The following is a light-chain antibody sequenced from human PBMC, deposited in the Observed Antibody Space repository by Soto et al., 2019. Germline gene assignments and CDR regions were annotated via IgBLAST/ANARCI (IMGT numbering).Light chain of an antibody. CDR2: GNS. CDR1: SSNIGAHYD. J-gene: IGLJ1*01. Sequence: QSVLTRPPSVSGAPGQRVTISCTGSSSNIGAHYDVHWYQQLPGTAPKLLIYGNSNRPSGVPDRFSGSKSGTSASLAITGLQAEDEADYYCQSYDNSLSVYVFGTGTKVT. V-gene: IGLV1-40*01. CDR3: QSYDNSLSVYV.